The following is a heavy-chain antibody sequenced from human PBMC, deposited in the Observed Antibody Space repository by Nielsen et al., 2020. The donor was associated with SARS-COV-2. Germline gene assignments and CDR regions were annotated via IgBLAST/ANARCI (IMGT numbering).Heavy chain of an antibody. Sequence: GGSLRLSCAASGFTFSSYSMNWVRQAPGKGLEWASSISSSSSYIYYADSVKGRFTISRDNAKNSLYLQMNSLRAEDTAVYYCARVQSDYLGYCSSTSCSPFDYWGQGTLVTVSS. CDR1: GFTFSSYS. CDR3: ARVQSDYLGYCSSTSCSPFDY. CDR2: ISSSSSYI. J-gene: IGHJ4*02. D-gene: IGHD2-2*01. V-gene: IGHV3-21*01.